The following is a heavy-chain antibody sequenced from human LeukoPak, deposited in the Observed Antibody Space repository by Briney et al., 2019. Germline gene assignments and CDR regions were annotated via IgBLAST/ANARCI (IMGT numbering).Heavy chain of an antibody. CDR2: ISGGGDGA. D-gene: IGHD5-18*01. CDR1: GFSFSTCA. Sequence: PGGSLRLSCAASGFSFSTCAMNWVRQAPGKGLEWVSTISGGGDGALYADSVKGRFTISRDNSKNTLFLQMNSLRAEDTAVYYCAKRTRGYSYGTIDCWGQRSLVTVSS. V-gene: IGHV3-23*01. CDR3: AKRTRGYSYGTIDC. J-gene: IGHJ4*02.